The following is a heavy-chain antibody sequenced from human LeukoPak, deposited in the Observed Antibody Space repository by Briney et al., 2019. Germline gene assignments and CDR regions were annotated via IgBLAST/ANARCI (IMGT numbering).Heavy chain of an antibody. D-gene: IGHD6-13*01. CDR1: GYTFTSYG. Sequence: ASVKVSCKASGYTFTSYGISWVRQAPGQGLEWMGWISAYNGNTNYAQKLQGRVTMTTDTSTSTAYMELRSLRSDDTAVYYCAGDKQQLVSYYGMDVWGQGTTVTVSS. V-gene: IGHV1-18*01. CDR2: ISAYNGNT. J-gene: IGHJ6*02. CDR3: AGDKQQLVSYYGMDV.